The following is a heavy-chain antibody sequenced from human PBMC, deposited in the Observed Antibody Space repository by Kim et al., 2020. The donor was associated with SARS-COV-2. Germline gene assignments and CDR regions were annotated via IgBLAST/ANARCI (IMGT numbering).Heavy chain of an antibody. CDR2: ISSNGGST. CDR1: GFTFSSYA. CDR3: ARDPAHYGGNSDWYFDL. J-gene: IGHJ2*01. V-gene: IGHV3-64*01. Sequence: GGSLRLSCAASGFTFSSYAMHWVRQAPGKGLEYVSAISSNGGSTYYANSVKGRFTISRDNSKNTLYLQMGSLRAEDMAVYYCARDPAHYGGNSDWYFDLWGRGTLVTVSS. D-gene: IGHD4-17*01.